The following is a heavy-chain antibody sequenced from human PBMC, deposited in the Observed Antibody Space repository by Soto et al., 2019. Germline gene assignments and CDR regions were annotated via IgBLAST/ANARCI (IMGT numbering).Heavy chain of an antibody. Sequence: QVQLQQWGAGLLKPSETLSLSCGVYGVTFSGYYWSWIRQPPGKGLEWSGEINQSGSTNYNPSLNSRVTISLDASKNQFSLKLSSVTAADTAVYYCARTSSTYRRFDPWGQGTLVTVSS. CDR2: INQSGST. CDR3: ARTSSTYRRFDP. J-gene: IGHJ5*02. D-gene: IGHD2-2*01. CDR1: GVTFSGYY. V-gene: IGHV4-34*01.